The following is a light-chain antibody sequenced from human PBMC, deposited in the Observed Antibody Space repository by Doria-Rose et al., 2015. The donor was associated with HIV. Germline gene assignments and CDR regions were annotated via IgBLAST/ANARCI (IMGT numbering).Light chain of an antibody. J-gene: IGKJ1*01. V-gene: IGKV1-8*01. CDR2: AAS. CDR1: QDISNY. CDR3: QQYYSYPPT. Sequence: AIRMTQSPSSLSASTGDRVTITCRASQDISNYLAWYQQKPGKAPKLLIYAASTLQSGVPSRFSGSGSGTDFTHTISYLQSEDFATYYCQQYYSYPPTFGQGTKVEVK.